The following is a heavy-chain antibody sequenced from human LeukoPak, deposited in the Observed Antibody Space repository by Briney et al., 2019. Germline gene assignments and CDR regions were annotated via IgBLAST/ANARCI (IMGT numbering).Heavy chain of an antibody. CDR2: INPNSGGT. CDR3: ARVFRVPSDAFDI. Sequence: ASVKVSCKASGYTFSGYYMHWVRQAPGQGLEWMGRINPNSGGTNYAQKFQGRVTMTRDTSISTAYMELSRLRSDYTAVYYCARVFRVPSDAFDIWGQGTMVTVSS. J-gene: IGHJ3*02. CDR1: GYTFSGYY. V-gene: IGHV1-2*06. D-gene: IGHD3-10*01.